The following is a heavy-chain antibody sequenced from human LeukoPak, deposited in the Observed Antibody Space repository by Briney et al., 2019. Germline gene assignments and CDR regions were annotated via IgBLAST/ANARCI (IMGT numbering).Heavy chain of an antibody. CDR2: INSDGSST. CDR3: ARGVGYCSSTSCYWWFDP. CDR1: GFTFSSYW. V-gene: IGHV3-74*01. Sequence: PGGSLRLSCAASGFTFSSYWMRWVRQAPGKGLVWVSRINSDGSSTSYADSVKGRFTISRDNAKNTLYLQMNSLRAKDTAVYYCARGVGYCSSTSCYWWFDPWGQGTLVTVSS. D-gene: IGHD2-2*01. J-gene: IGHJ5*02.